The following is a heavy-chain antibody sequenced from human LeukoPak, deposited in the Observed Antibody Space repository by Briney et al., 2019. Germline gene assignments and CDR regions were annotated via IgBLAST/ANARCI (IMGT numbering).Heavy chain of an antibody. J-gene: IGHJ1*01. CDR2: IKQDGSEK. CDR3: ATGYSSAWYFYFQH. V-gene: IGHV3-7*01. CDR1: GLTFNKYW. Sequence: PGGSLRLSCEASGLTFNKYWMTWVRQAPGKGLEWVANIKQDGSEKNYVDSVKGRFTISRDNAKNSLSLRMNSLSAEDTAVYYCATGYSSAWYFYFQHWGQGSLVSVSS. D-gene: IGHD6-19*01.